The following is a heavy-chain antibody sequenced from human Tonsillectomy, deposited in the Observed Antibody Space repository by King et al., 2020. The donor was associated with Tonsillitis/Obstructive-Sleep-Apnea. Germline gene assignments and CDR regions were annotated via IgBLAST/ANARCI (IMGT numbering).Heavy chain of an antibody. CDR3: ARAPYSGYDSPFDY. CDR2: ISYDGSKK. V-gene: IGHV3-30*01. CDR1: GFTFSSYA. Sequence: VQLVESGGGVVQPGRSLRLSCAASGFTFSSYAMHWVRQAPGKGLEWVAVISYDGSKKYYADSVKGRFTISRDNSKKTLYLQMNSLRAEDTAVYYCARAPYSGYDSPFDYWGQGTLVTVSS. D-gene: IGHD5-12*01. J-gene: IGHJ4*02.